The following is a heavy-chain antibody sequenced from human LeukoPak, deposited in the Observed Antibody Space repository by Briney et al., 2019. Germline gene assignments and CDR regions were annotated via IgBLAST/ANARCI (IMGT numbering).Heavy chain of an antibody. J-gene: IGHJ6*02. V-gene: IGHV7-4-1*02. CDR3: ARAQAEPTWFGESNVGYYGMDV. D-gene: IGHD3-10*01. CDR2: INTNTGNP. Sequence: GASVKVSCKASGYTFTSYAMNWVRQAPGQGLEWMGWINTNTGNPTYAQGFTGRFVFSLDTSVSTAYLQISSLKAEDTAVYYCARAQAEPTWFGESNVGYYGMDVWGQGTTVTVSS. CDR1: GYTFTSYA.